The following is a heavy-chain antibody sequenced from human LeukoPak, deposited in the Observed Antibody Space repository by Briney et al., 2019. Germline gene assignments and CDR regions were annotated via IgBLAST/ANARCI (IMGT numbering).Heavy chain of an antibody. Sequence: SQTLSLTCAISGDSVSSNSAIWNWIRQSPSRGLEWLGRTYYRSKWYNDYAASVKSRIIINPDTSKNQFSLQLNSVTPEDTAMYYCARARSGSNWFDPRGQGTLVTVSS. CDR3: ARARSGSNWFDP. V-gene: IGHV6-1*01. J-gene: IGHJ5*02. CDR1: GDSVSSNSAI. D-gene: IGHD6-19*01. CDR2: TYYRSKWYN.